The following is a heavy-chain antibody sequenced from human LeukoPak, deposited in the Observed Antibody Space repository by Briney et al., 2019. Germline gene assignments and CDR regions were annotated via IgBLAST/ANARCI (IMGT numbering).Heavy chain of an antibody. D-gene: IGHD3-22*01. Sequence: GGSLRLSCAASGFTFSSYAMHWVRQAPGKGLEYVSAISSNGGSTCYANSVKGRFTISRDNSKNTLHLQMGSLRAEDMAVYYCARVSSGYFDYWGQGTLVTVSS. CDR3: ARVSSGYFDY. CDR1: GFTFSSYA. V-gene: IGHV3-64*01. J-gene: IGHJ4*02. CDR2: ISSNGGST.